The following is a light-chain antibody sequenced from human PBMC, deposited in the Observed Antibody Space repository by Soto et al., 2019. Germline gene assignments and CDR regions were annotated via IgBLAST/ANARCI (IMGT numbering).Light chain of an antibody. CDR2: DVS. J-gene: IGLJ3*02. CDR1: SSDVGGYNY. Sequence: QSALTQPRSVSGSPGQSVTISCTGTSSDVGGYNYVSWYQQHPGEAPKLMIYDVSKRPSGVPDRFSGSKSGNTASLTISGLQAEDEADYYCCSFAGSYTLWVFGGGTQLTVL. V-gene: IGLV2-11*01. CDR3: CSFAGSYTLWV.